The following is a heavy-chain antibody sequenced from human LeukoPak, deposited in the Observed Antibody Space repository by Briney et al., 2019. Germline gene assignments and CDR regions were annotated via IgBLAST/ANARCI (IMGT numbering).Heavy chain of an antibody. CDR3: AGDLEELWLHV. D-gene: IGHD5-12*01. V-gene: IGHV3-74*01. Sequence: PGGSLRLSCGASGFSFSRQWMNWVRQVPGKGLIWVARINSDGSSTNYADSVRGRFTISRDNDENTLFLQMNSLSVEDAAVYYCAGDLEELWLHVWGKGTTVTISS. CDR2: INSDGSST. J-gene: IGHJ6*04. CDR1: GFSFSRQW.